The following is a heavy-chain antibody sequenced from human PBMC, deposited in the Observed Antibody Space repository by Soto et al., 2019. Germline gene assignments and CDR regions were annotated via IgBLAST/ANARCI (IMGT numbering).Heavy chain of an antibody. V-gene: IGHV3-43D*04. D-gene: IGHD3-10*01. J-gene: IGHJ6*02. CDR2: ISCDGGST. CDR3: AKDSDDYCGSGSLHYYYYGMDV. CDR1: GFTFDDYA. Sequence: GGSLRLSCAASGFTFDDYAMHWVRQAPGKGLEWVSLISCDGGSTYYADSVKGRFTISRDNSKNSLYLQMNSLRAEDTALYYCAKDSDDYCGSGSLHYYYYGMDVWDQGTTVTVSS.